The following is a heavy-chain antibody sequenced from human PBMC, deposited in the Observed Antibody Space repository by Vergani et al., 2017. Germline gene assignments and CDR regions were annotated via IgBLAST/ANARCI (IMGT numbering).Heavy chain of an antibody. V-gene: IGHV4-59*01. D-gene: IGHD4-17*01. J-gene: IGHJ2*01. Sequence: QVQLQESGPGLVKPSETLSLTCTVSGGSISSYYWSWIRQPPGKGLEWIGYIYYSGSTNYNPSLKSRVTISVDTSKNQFSLKLSSVTAADTAVYYCARVFGLTVTTSYGYFDLWGRGTLVTVSS. CDR2: IYYSGST. CDR3: ARVFGLTVTTSYGYFDL. CDR1: GGSISSYY.